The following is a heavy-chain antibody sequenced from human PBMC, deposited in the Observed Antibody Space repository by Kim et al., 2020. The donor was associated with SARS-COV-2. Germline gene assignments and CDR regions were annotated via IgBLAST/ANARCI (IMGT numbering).Heavy chain of an antibody. D-gene: IGHD3-10*01. J-gene: IGHJ4*02. V-gene: IGHV1-46*01. CDR1: GYTFTSYY. Sequence: ASVKVSCKASGYTFTSYYMHWVRQAPGQGLEWMGIINPSGGSTSYAQKFQGRVTMTRDTSTSTVYMELSSLRSEDTAVYYCARDANYYGSGSYYNIDYWGQGTLVTVSS. CDR3: ARDANYYGSGSYYNIDY. CDR2: INPSGGST.